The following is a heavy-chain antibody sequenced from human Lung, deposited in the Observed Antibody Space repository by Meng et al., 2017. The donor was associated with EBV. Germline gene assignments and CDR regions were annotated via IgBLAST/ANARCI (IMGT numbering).Heavy chain of an antibody. J-gene: IGHJ4*02. CDR3: ARDWEGSWAVFDY. Sequence: VQLVHPGAEGKKPGASVKVSCKASGYTFTGYYMHWVRQAPGQGLEWMGWINPNSGGTNYAQKFQGWVTMTRDTSISTAYMELSRLRSDDTAVYYCARDWEGSWAVFDYWGQGTLVTVSS. CDR1: GYTFTGYY. V-gene: IGHV1-2*04. D-gene: IGHD6-13*01. CDR2: INPNSGGT.